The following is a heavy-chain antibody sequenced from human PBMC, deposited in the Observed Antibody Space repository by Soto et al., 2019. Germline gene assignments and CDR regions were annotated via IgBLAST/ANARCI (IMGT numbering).Heavy chain of an antibody. J-gene: IGHJ4*02. V-gene: IGHV1-69*13. CDR1: GGTFSSYA. CDR3: ARAPVHPTTVVTFFFDY. CDR2: IIPIFGTA. Sequence: ASVKVSCKASGGTFSSYAISWVRQAPGQGLEWMGGIIPIFGTANYAQKFQGRVTITADESTSTAYMELSSLRSEDTAVYYCARAPVHPTTVVTFFFDYWGQGTLVTVSS. D-gene: IGHD4-17*01.